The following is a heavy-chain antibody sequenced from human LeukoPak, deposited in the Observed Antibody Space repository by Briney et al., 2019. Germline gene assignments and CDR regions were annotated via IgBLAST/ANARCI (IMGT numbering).Heavy chain of an antibody. CDR2: ISSSSST. J-gene: IGHJ2*01. V-gene: IGHV3-11*03. D-gene: IGHD7-27*01. Sequence: GGSLRLSCAASGFTFRDYYMGWIRQAPGRGLEWLSYISSSSSTNYADSVKGRFTISRDNAKNSLYLQMNSLRAEDTAVYYCARTNWGVWYFDLWGRGTLVTVSS. CDR3: ARTNWGVWYFDL. CDR1: GFTFRDYY.